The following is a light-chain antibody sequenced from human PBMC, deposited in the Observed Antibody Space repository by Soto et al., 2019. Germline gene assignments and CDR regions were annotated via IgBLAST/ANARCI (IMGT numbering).Light chain of an antibody. V-gene: IGLV2-8*01. CDR3: SSYAGRNTLV. CDR2: EVS. Sequence: QSALTQPPSASGSPGQSVTISCTGTSSDVGGYNYVSWYQQHPGKVPKLMIYEVSKRPSGVPDRFSGSKSGNTASLTVSGLQPEDEADYYCSSYAGRNTLVFGAGTKVTVL. CDR1: SSDVGGYNY. J-gene: IGLJ2*01.